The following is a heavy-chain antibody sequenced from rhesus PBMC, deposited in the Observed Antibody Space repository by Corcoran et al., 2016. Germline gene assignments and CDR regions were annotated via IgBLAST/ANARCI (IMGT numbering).Heavy chain of an antibody. CDR2: IFGNSGNS. J-gene: IGHJ4*01. CDR3: ARSGYGSGGVY. Sequence: QVQLQESGPGLVKPSETLSLTCAVPGAPISSYWWSWIRQPPGKGLEWIGEIFGNSGNSYYNPSLKSRVIISKDASKNQFSLKLSSVTAADTAVYYCARSGYGSGGVYWGQGILVTVSS. V-gene: IGHV4-80*01. D-gene: IGHD4-4*01. CDR1: GAPISSYW.